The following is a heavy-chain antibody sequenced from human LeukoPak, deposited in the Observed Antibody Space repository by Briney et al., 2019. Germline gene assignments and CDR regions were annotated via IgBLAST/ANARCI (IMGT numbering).Heavy chain of an antibody. CDR2: INPNSGGT. CDR1: GYTFTGYY. J-gene: IGHJ6*02. Sequence: ASVKVSCKASGYTFTGYYMHWVRQAPGQGLEWMGWINPNSGGTNYAQKFQGRVTMTIETSTTTAHMELKGLTSDDTAVYYCARAGDGATFYYYYGMDVWGQGTTVTVSS. CDR3: ARAGDGATFYYYYGMDV. V-gene: IGHV1-2*02. D-gene: IGHD7-27*01.